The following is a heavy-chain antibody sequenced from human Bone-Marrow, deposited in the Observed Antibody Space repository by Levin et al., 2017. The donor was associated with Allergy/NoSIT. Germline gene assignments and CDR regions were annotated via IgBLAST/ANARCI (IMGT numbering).Heavy chain of an antibody. CDR3: AKDDGAAYYSFDC. CDR1: GFAFNTFA. J-gene: IGHJ4*02. D-gene: IGHD1-26*01. CDR2: VSDGGDYT. Sequence: AGGSLRLSCAASGFAFNTFAMNWVRQAPGQGLEWVSSVSDGGDYTLYTDSVKGRFIISRDNSKNTIYLQMNSLRAEDTALYFCAKDDGAAYYSFDCWGQGTLVTVSA. V-gene: IGHV3-23*01.